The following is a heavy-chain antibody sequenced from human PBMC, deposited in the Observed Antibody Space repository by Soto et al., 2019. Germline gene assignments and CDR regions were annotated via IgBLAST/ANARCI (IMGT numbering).Heavy chain of an antibody. J-gene: IGHJ4*02. V-gene: IGHV1-2*02. CDR2: INPNSGDT. D-gene: IGHD2-21*02. CDR3: ARQLAYCGGDCFTEPVDY. Sequence: QAQLVQSGAEVKKPGASVKVSCEASGYTFTSYYMHWVRQAPGQGLEWMGWINPNSGDTKYAQKFRGRVTMTIDTSITTAYMEVKMLTSDDTAVYYCARQLAYCGGDCFTEPVDYWGQGTLVTVSS. CDR1: GYTFTSYY.